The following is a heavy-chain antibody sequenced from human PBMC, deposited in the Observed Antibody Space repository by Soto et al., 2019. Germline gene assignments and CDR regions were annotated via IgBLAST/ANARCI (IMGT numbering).Heavy chain of an antibody. D-gene: IGHD6-13*01. V-gene: IGHV1-18*01. Sequence: QVQLVQSGAEVKKPGASVKVSCKASGYTFTSYGITWVRQAPGQGLEWMGWISAYNGNTNYAQKLQGRVTMTADTAKSTAYMEMRSLSSVDTAVYYCARDLRVAADGFDDWGQGTLFTVSS. CDR2: ISAYNGNT. CDR1: GYTFTSYG. J-gene: IGHJ4*02. CDR3: ARDLRVAADGFDD.